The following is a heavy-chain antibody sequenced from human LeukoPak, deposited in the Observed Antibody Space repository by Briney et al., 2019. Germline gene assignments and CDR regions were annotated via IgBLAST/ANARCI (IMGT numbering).Heavy chain of an antibody. CDR1: GGSISSYY. Sequence: PSETLSLTCTVSGGSISSYYWSWIRQPPGKGLEWIGYIYYSGSTNYNPSLKSRVTMSVDTSKNQFSLKLSSVTAADTAVYYCATQTSAGTSNYWGQGTLVTVSS. J-gene: IGHJ4*02. D-gene: IGHD6-19*01. CDR2: IYYSGST. CDR3: ATQTSAGTSNY. V-gene: IGHV4-59*01.